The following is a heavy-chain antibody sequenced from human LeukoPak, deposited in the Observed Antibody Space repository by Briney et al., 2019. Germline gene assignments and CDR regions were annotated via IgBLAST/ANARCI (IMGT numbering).Heavy chain of an antibody. D-gene: IGHD5-18*01. Sequence: SETLSLTCTVSGDSINSLDLWSWVRQPPGKGLEWIGEMYLSGTTHSNPSVKSRVTISVDRSKNQLSLKLSSVTAADTAMYYCASGGYSYGFDYWGQGTLVTVSS. V-gene: IGHV4-4*02. CDR3: ASGGYSYGFDY. J-gene: IGHJ4*02. CDR2: MYLSGTT. CDR1: GDSINSLDL.